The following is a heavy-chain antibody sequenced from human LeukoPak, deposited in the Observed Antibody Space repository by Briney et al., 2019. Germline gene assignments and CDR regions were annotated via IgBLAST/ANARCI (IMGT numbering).Heavy chain of an antibody. CDR3: ARDGADYDILTGYYRTRYYFDY. CDR2: IWYDGSNK. CDR1: GFAFSSYG. D-gene: IGHD3-9*01. J-gene: IGHJ4*02. V-gene: IGHV3-33*01. Sequence: GGSLRLSCAASGFAFSSYGIHWVRQAPGKGLEWVAVIWYDGSNKYYADSVRGRFTISRDNSKNTLYLQMNSLRAEDTAVYYCARDGADYDILTGYYRTRYYFDYWGQGTLVTVSS.